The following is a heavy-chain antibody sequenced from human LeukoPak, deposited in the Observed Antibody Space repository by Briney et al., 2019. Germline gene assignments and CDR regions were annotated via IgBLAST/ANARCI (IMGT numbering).Heavy chain of an antibody. V-gene: IGHV3-74*01. CDR3: ARHIRAAAFDP. J-gene: IGHJ5*02. CDR1: GFTISDHF. CDR2: IDRDGSEI. D-gene: IGHD6-13*01. Sequence: GGSLRLSCAASGFTISDHFMHWVRQGPGKGLMWVSRIDRDGSEINYADSVKGRFTISRDNAKNTLYLQMNSLRDEDTAVYYCARHIRAAAFDPWGQGPLVTASS.